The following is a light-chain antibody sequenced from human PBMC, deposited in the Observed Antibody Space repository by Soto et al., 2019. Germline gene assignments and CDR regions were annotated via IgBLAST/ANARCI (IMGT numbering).Light chain of an antibody. V-gene: IGLV1-47*02. CDR3: AAWDDSLSGLV. CDR2: SNN. CDR1: SSNIGFNY. Sequence: QSVLTQPPSASGTPGQRVTISWSGGSSNIGFNYVSWYQQFPGTAPKLLIYSNNQRPSGVPDRFSGSKSGTSASLAISGVRSEDAADYHCAAWDDSLSGLVFGGGTKVTVL. J-gene: IGLJ2*01.